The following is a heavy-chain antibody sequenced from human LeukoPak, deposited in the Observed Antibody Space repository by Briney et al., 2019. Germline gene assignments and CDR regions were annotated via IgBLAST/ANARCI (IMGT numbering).Heavy chain of an antibody. CDR2: ISYDGSDT. V-gene: IGHV3-30-3*01. Sequence: GGSLRLSCAASGFTFSSYAVHWVRQAPGKGLEWVAIISYDGSDTYYTDSVKGRFTISRDNSKHTLYLQMNSLRAEDTAVYYCASARVVEVLATPTALDYWGQGTLVTVSS. D-gene: IGHD2-2*01. J-gene: IGHJ4*02. CDR3: ASARVVEVLATPTALDY. CDR1: GFTFSSYA.